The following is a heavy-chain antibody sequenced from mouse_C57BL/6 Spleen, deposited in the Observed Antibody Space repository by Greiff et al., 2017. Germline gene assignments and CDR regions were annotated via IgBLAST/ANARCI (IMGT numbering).Heavy chain of an antibody. CDR3: ARDGYYAPYYYAMDY. D-gene: IGHD2-3*01. J-gene: IGHJ4*01. Sequence: QVQLQQSGPELVKPGASVKISCKASGYAFSSSWMNWVKQRPGKGLEWIGRLYPGDGDTNYNGKFKGKATLTADKSSSTAYMQLSSLTSEDSAVYCCARDGYYAPYYYAMDYGGQGTSVTVSS. CDR1: GYAFSSSW. V-gene: IGHV1-82*01. CDR2: LYPGDGDT.